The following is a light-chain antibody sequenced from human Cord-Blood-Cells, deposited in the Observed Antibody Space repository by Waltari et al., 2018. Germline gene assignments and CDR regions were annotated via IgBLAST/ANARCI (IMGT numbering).Light chain of an antibody. J-gene: IGKJ1*01. V-gene: IGKV1-39*01. Sequence: DIQMSQSTSSRAASVGDADTITCRASQSISSYLNWYQQKPGKAPKLLIYAASSLQSGVPSRFSGSGSGTDFTLTISSLQPEDFATYYCQQSYSTLGTFGQGTKVEIK. CDR2: AAS. CDR3: QQSYSTLGT. CDR1: QSISSY.